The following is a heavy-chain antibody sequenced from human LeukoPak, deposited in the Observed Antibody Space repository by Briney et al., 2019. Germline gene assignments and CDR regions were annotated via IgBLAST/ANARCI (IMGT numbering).Heavy chain of an antibody. CDR2: ISGGGGTT. D-gene: IGHD1-26*01. J-gene: IGHJ4*02. V-gene: IGHV3-23*01. CDR1: GFYFSTYV. Sequence: GGSLRLSCAASGFYFSTYVMGWVRQAPGKGLEWVAGISGGGGTTFYADSVQGRFTISRDNSNNTLFLQMNSLRVEDTAVYYCARDTGGSMDYWGQGTLVTVSS. CDR3: ARDTGGSMDY.